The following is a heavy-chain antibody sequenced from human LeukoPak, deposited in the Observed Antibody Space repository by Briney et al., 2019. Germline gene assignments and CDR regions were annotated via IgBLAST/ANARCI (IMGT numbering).Heavy chain of an antibody. CDR1: GGSISSYY. CDR3: ARGGYDFWSGYPDY. D-gene: IGHD3-3*01. V-gene: IGHV4-59*01. CDR2: IYYSGST. Sequence: SETLSLTCTVSGGSISSYYWSWIRQPPGKGLEWIGYIYYSGSTSYNPSLKSRVTISVDTSKNQFSLKLSSVTAADTAVYYCARGGYDFWSGYPDYWGQGTPVTVSS. J-gene: IGHJ4*02.